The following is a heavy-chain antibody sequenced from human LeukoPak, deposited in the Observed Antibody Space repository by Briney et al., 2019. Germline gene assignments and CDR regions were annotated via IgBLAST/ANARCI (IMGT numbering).Heavy chain of an antibody. CDR1: GFTFSSYE. D-gene: IGHD2-2*01. V-gene: IGHV3-48*03. Sequence: GGSLRLSCAASGFTFSSYEMNWVRQAPGKGLEWVSYISSSGSTIYYADSVKGRFTISRDNAKNSLYLQMNSLRAEDTAVYYCARRGVPAAIRYYYYGMDVWSKGTTVTVSS. CDR2: ISSSGSTI. CDR3: ARRGVPAAIRYYYYGMDV. J-gene: IGHJ6*04.